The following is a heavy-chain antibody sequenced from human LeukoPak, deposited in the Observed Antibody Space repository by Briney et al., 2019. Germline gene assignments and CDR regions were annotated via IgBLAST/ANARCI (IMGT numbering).Heavy chain of an antibody. V-gene: IGHV3-23*01. Sequence: PGGCLRLSCAASGFTFSTYAMSWVRQAPGKGLEWVSAIGDSGGSTYYADSVKGHFTISRDNSRNTLYLQMNSLRAEDTAIYYCAKYRYCTTTSCPGVFDYWGQGTLVTVSS. CDR2: IGDSGGST. CDR1: GFTFSTYA. CDR3: AKYRYCTTTSCPGVFDY. D-gene: IGHD2-2*01. J-gene: IGHJ4*02.